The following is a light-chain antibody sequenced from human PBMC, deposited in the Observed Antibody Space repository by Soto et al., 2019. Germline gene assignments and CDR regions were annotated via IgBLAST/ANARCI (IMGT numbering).Light chain of an antibody. V-gene: IGLV3-21*04. Sequence: SYELTQPPSVSVAPGETATIACGADNIESKSVHWYQQKPGQAPLLVIYYDRDRPXGIPERFSGSNSGDTATLTISWVEAGDEADYYCQVWDGDSDHVVFGGGTKLTVL. CDR3: QVWDGDSDHVV. J-gene: IGLJ2*01. CDR1: NIESKS. CDR2: YDR.